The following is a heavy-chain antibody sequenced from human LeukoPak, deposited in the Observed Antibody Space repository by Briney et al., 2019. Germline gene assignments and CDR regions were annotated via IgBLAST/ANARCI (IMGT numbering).Heavy chain of an antibody. J-gene: IGHJ4*02. D-gene: IGHD6-19*01. CDR1: GDTFSSYY. CDR3: ARASVAGTTKDY. V-gene: IGHV1-2*02. CDR2: INPNSGGT. Sequence: GASVKVSCKASGDTFSSYYMHWVRQAPGQGLEWMGWINPNSGGTNYAQKFQGRVTMTRDTSISTAYMELSRLRSDDTAVYYCARASVAGTTKDYWGQGTLVTVSS.